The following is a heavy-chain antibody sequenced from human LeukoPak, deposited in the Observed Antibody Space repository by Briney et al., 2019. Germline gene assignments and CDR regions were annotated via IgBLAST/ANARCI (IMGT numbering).Heavy chain of an antibody. CDR1: GFTFSDYY. V-gene: IGHV3-11*01. CDR2: ISSSGSTI. J-gene: IGHJ5*02. CDR3: ARDQPPYYYDSSGYRWFDP. Sequence: GGSLRLSCAASGFTFSDYYMSWIRQAPGKGLEWVSYISSSGSTIYYADSVKGRFTMSRDNAKNSLYVQMNSLRAEDTAVYYCARDQPPYYYDSSGYRWFDPWGQGTLVTVSS. D-gene: IGHD3-22*01.